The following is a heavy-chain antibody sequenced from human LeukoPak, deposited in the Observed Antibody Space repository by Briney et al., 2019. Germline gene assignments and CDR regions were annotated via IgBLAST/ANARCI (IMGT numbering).Heavy chain of an antibody. Sequence: SETLSLTCAVSGGSISSGGYSWSWIRQPPGKGLEWIGYIYHSGSTYYSPSLKSRVTISVDRSKNQFSLKLSSVTAADTAVYYCARATYDSSGYLPFDYWGQGTLVTVSS. V-gene: IGHV4-30-2*01. J-gene: IGHJ4*02. CDR3: ARATYDSSGYLPFDY. CDR2: IYHSGST. CDR1: GGSISSGGYS. D-gene: IGHD3-22*01.